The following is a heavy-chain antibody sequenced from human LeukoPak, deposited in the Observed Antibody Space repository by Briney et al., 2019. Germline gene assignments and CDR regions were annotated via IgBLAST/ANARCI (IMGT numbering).Heavy chain of an antibody. CDR3: AKKGIAVAGKNNWFDP. V-gene: IGHV3-7*03. CDR2: VKGDGSAT. J-gene: IGHJ5*02. D-gene: IGHD6-13*01. CDR1: GFIFTDYW. Sequence: GGSLRLSCAASGFIFTDYWMNWVRQAPGRGLEWLASVKGDGSATSYVDSVKGRFTISRDNAKNSLYLQMNSLRAEDTAVYYCAKKGIAVAGKNNWFDPWGQGTLVTVSS.